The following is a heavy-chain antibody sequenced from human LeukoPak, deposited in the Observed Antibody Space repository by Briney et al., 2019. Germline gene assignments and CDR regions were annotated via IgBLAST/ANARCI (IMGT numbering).Heavy chain of an antibody. V-gene: IGHV3-23*01. CDR1: GFTFSSYA. Sequence: PGGTLRLSCAASGFTFSSYAMHWVRQAPGKGLEWVSAISGSGGSTYYADSVKGRFTISRDNSKNTLYLQMNSLRAEDTAVYYCAKGLKAAAFHYYYYYGMDVWGQGTTVTVSS. D-gene: IGHD6-13*01. CDR3: AKGLKAAAFHYYYYYGMDV. CDR2: ISGSGGST. J-gene: IGHJ6*02.